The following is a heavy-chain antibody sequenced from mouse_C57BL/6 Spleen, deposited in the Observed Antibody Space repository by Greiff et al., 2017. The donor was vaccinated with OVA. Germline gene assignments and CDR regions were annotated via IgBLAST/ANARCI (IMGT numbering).Heavy chain of an antibody. CDR1: GFTFSDYY. D-gene: IGHD2-4*01. Sequence: DVKLVESGGGLVQPGGSLKLSCAASGFTFSDYYMYRVRQTPEKRLEWVAYISNGGGSTYYPDTVKGRFTISRDNAKNTLYLQMSRLKSEYTAMYYCARRRYDYDERDYAMDYWGQGTSVTVSS. CDR3: ARRRYDYDERDYAMDY. J-gene: IGHJ4*01. CDR2: ISNGGGST. V-gene: IGHV5-12*01.